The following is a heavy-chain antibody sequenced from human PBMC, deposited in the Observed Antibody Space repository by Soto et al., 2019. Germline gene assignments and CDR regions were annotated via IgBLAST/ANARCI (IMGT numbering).Heavy chain of an antibody. D-gene: IGHD6-13*01. CDR1: GFTFSSYA. CDR2: ISTRGDKT. V-gene: IGHV3-23*01. J-gene: IGHJ4*02. Sequence: PGGSPRLSCAASGFTFSSYAMRWVRQAPGKGPEWVSGISTRGDKTYYADSVKGRFTVSRDNSRNMLFLQMNSLRAEDTAVYFCAKTEVGGSTWPHFDYWGQGTLVTVSS. CDR3: AKTEVGGSTWPHFDY.